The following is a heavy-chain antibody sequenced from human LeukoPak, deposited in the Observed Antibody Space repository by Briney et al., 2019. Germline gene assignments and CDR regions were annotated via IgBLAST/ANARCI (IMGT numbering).Heavy chain of an antibody. CDR2: IYYSGST. CDR1: GDSISTSSYY. V-gene: IGHV4-39*01. Sequence: SETLSLTCSVSGDSISTSSYYWGWIRQPPGKGLEWIGTIYYSGSTYYNPSLTSRVTISVDTSKNQFSLKLSSVTAADTAVYYCARHKDYYYSYMDVWGKGTTVTISS. J-gene: IGHJ6*03. CDR3: ARHKDYYYSYMDV.